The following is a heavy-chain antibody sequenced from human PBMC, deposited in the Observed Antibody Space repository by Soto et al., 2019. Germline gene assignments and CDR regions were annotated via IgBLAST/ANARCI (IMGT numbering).Heavy chain of an antibody. J-gene: IGHJ6*03. CDR2: IKTDGSRT. V-gene: IGHV3-74*03. Sequence: EVQLVESGGGLVQPGGSLRLSCVASGFAFTSYRMHWVRQAPGKGLVWVSRIKTDGSRTTYADSVKGRFTISRDNAKNTLYLQMNRLRAEDTAVYYCAREPRASNGDYINSYYSYMGVWGTGTTVTVSS. CDR3: AREPRASNGDYINSYYSYMGV. CDR1: GFAFTSYR. D-gene: IGHD4-17*01.